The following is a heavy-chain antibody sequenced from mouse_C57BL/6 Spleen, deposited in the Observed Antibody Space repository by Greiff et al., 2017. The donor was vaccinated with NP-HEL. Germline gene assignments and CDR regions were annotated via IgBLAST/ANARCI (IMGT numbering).Heavy chain of an antibody. Sequence: EVKLVESGPELVKPGASVKMSCKASGYTFTDYNMHWVKQSHGKSLEWIGYINPNNGGTSYNQKFKGKATLTVNKSSSTAYMELRSLTSEDSAVYYCARSYYYGIYYAMDYWGQGTSVTVSS. CDR3: ARSYYYGIYYAMDY. J-gene: IGHJ4*01. CDR1: GYTFTDYN. V-gene: IGHV1-22*01. CDR2: INPNNGGT. D-gene: IGHD1-1*01.